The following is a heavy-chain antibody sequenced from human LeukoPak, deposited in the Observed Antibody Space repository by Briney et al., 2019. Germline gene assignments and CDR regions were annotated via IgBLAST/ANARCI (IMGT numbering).Heavy chain of an antibody. V-gene: IGHV3-23*01. CDR3: AEDPYDYSRAFDY. CDR1: GFTFSSYA. J-gene: IGHJ4*02. CDR2: ISGSGGST. D-gene: IGHD4-11*01. Sequence: PGGSLRLSCAASGFTFSSYAMSWVRQAPGKGLEWVSAISGSGGSTYYADSVKGRFTISRDNSKNTLYLQMNSLRAEDTAVYHCAEDPYDYSRAFDYWGQGTLVTVSS.